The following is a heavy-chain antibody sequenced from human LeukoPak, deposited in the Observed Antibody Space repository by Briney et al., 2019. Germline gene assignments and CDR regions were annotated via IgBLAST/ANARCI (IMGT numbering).Heavy chain of an antibody. CDR1: GFTFDNYK. Sequence: GGSLRLSCEGSGFTFDNYKMNLVRQPPGKRLEWVSSITSSGFDAYYADSTKGRFTISRNNANNSLYLQMDSLRAEDTAVYYCARDDILTGFSPYYHYGMDVWGHGTTVTVSS. V-gene: IGHV3-21*01. D-gene: IGHD3-9*01. J-gene: IGHJ6*02. CDR3: ARDDILTGFSPYYHYGMDV. CDR2: ITSSGFDA.